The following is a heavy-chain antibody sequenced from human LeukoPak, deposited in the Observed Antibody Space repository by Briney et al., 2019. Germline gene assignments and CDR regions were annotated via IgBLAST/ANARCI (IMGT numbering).Heavy chain of an antibody. CDR2: ISRSGSTI. V-gene: IGHV3-11*01. J-gene: IGHJ6*03. Sequence: GGSLRLSCATSGFTFSDYYMTWIRQAQGRGLEWLSYISRSGSTIYYADSVKGRFTISRDNAKNSLCLQMDSLRADDTAVYYCARASDYYDSSGTNYYYYYMDVWGNGTTVTVSS. D-gene: IGHD3-22*01. CDR1: GFTFSDYY. CDR3: ARASDYYDSSGTNYYYYYMDV.